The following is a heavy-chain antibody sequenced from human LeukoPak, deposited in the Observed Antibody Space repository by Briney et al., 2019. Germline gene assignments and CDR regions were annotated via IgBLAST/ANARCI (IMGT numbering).Heavy chain of an antibody. CDR1: GFTFSHYA. V-gene: IGHV3-23*01. CDR3: ANTEYQRLGTDY. CDR2: IKARGDNT. J-gene: IGHJ4*02. Sequence: GGSLRLSCAASGFTFSHYAMSWVRQTPGKGLEWVSTIKARGDNTYYADSVKGRFTISRDNSKNTLYLQMNSLRTEDTAVYYCANTEYQRLGTDYWGQGTLVTVSS. D-gene: IGHD2-2*01.